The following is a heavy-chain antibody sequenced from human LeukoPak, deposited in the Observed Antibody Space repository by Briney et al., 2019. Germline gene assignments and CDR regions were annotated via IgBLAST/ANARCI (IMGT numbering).Heavy chain of an antibody. J-gene: IGHJ4*02. CDR2: FIPIFGTA. CDR3: ARFDSSGYSN. Sequence: ASVKVSCKASGGTFSSYAISWVRQAPGQGLEWMGGFIPIFGTANYAQKFQGRVTITTDESTSTAYMELSSLRSEDTAVYYCARFDSSGYSNWGQGTLVTVSS. CDR1: GGTFSSYA. D-gene: IGHD3-22*01. V-gene: IGHV1-69*05.